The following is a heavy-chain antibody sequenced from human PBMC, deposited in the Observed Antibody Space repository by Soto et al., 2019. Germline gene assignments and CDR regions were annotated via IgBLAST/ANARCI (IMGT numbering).Heavy chain of an antibody. D-gene: IGHD3-22*01. J-gene: IGHJ3*02. Sequence: GGSLRLSCAASGFTFSSYSMNWVRQAPGKGLEWVSSISSSSSYIYYADSVKGRFTISRDNAKNSLYLQMNSLRAEDTAVYYCARLAGDSSGYYGAAFDIWGQGTMVTVSS. CDR1: GFTFSSYS. V-gene: IGHV3-21*01. CDR3: ARLAGDSSGYYGAAFDI. CDR2: ISSSSSYI.